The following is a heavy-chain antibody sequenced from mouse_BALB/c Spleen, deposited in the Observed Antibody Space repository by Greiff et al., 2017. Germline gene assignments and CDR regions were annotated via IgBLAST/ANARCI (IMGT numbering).Heavy chain of an antibody. CDR2: IYPGDGDT. CDR1: GYAFSSPW. D-gene: IGHD1-1*01. CDR3: ARWSYYRSSKAWFAY. J-gene: IGHJ3*01. Sequence: QVQLQQSGPELVKPGASVKISCKASGYAFSSPWMNWVKQRPGQGLEWIGRIYPGDGDTNYNGKFKGKATLTADKSSSTAYMQLSSLTSVDSAVYFCARWSYYRSSKAWFAYWGQGTLVTVSA. V-gene: IGHV1-82*01.